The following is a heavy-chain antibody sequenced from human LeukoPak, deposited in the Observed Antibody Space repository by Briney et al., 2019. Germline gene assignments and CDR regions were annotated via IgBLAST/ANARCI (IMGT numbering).Heavy chain of an antibody. CDR2: ISTSSSYI. CDR1: GFTFGSYS. Sequence: PGGSLRLSCAASGFTFGSYSMNWVRQAPGKGLEWVSSISTSSSYIYYADSVKGRFIISRDNAKKSLYLQMNSLRAEDTAVYHCAKDGEYYSGGSCSFFDYWGQGTLVTVSS. CDR3: AKDGEYYSGGSCSFFDY. J-gene: IGHJ4*02. D-gene: IGHD2-15*01. V-gene: IGHV3-21*01.